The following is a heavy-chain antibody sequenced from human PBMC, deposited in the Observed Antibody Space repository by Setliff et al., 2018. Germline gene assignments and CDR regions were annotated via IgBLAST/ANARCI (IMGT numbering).Heavy chain of an antibody. CDR1: GYSLTRYY. D-gene: IGHD3-10*01. V-gene: IGHV1-46*01. CDR3: ARVVYYASGSSLSYGMDV. CDR2: INPGGGSA. J-gene: IGHJ6*02. Sequence: ASVKVSCKASGYSLTRYYMHWVRQAPGQGLEWMGIINPGGGSASYAEKFQGRVTMTRDTSTSTFYMEVNILRSDDTAMFYCARVVYYASGSSLSYGMDVWGQGTAVTVSS.